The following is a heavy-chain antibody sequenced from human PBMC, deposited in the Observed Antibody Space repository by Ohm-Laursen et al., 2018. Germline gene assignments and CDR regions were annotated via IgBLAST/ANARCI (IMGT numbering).Heavy chain of an antibody. J-gene: IGHJ3*02. V-gene: IGHV4-31*03. CDR3: ARSRSIFGVEAFDI. Sequence: TLSLTCTVSGGSISSGGYYWSWIRQHPGKGLEWIGYIYYSGSTYYNPSLKSRVTIPVDTSKNQFSLKLSSVTAADTAVYYCARSRSIFGVEAFDIWGQGTMVTVSS. D-gene: IGHD3-3*01. CDR1: GGSISSGGYY. CDR2: IYYSGST.